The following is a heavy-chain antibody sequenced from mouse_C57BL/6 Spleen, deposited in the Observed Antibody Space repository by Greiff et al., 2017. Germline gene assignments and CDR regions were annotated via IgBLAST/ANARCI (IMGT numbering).Heavy chain of an antibody. CDR3: ARSGAGTWFAY. D-gene: IGHD3-3*01. CDR1: GYAFSSSW. J-gene: IGHJ3*01. CDR2: IYPGDGDT. Sequence: VQLQQSGPELVKPGASVKISCKASGYAFSSSWMNWVKQRPGKGLEWIGRIYPGDGDTNYNGKFKGKATLTADKSSSTAYMQRSSLTSEDSAVYFCARSGAGTWFAYWGQGTLVTVSA. V-gene: IGHV1-82*01.